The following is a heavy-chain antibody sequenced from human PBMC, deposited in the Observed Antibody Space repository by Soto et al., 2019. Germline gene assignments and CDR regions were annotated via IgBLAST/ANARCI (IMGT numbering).Heavy chain of an antibody. J-gene: IGHJ4*02. CDR1: GFTFSSYS. D-gene: IGHD3-10*01. CDR3: ARGSTLSSGSGENDY. CDR2: ISSSSTI. V-gene: IGHV3-48*02. Sequence: EVQLVESGGGLVQPGGSLRLSCAASGFTFSSYSMNWVRQAPGKALEWVSYISSSSTIYYADSVKGRFTISRDNAKNSLYLQMNSLRDEDTAVYYCARGSTLSSGSGENDYWGQGTLVTVSS.